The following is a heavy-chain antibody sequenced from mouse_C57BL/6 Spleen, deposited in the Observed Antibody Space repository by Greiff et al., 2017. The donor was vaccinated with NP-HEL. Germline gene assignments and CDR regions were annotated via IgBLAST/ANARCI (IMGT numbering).Heavy chain of an antibody. CDR2: IDPSDSYT. J-gene: IGHJ2*01. D-gene: IGHD4-1*01. V-gene: IGHV1-69*01. Sequence: VQLQQPGAELVMPGASVKLSCKASGYTFTSYWMHWVKQRPGQGLEWIGEIDPSDSYTNYNQKFKGKSTLTVDKSSSTAYMQLSSLTSEDSAVYYCARETGKDYFDYWGQGTTLTVSS. CDR1: GYTFTSYW. CDR3: ARETGKDYFDY.